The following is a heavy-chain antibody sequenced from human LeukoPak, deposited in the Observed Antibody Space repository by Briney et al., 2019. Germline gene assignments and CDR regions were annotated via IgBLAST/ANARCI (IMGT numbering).Heavy chain of an antibody. CDR3: ASFTGWATSDDY. CDR2: IIPILGIA. D-gene: IGHD6-19*01. Sequence: SVKVSCKASGGTFSSYAISWVRQAPGQGLEWMGRIIPILGIANYAQKFQGRVTITADKSTSTAYMELSRLRSEDTAVYYCASFTGWATSDDYCGQGTLVSVSS. CDR1: GGTFSSYA. J-gene: IGHJ4*02. V-gene: IGHV1-69*04.